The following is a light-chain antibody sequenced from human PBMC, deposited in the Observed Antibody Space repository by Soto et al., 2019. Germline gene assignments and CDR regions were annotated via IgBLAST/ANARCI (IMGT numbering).Light chain of an antibody. Sequence: QSALTQPRSVSGSPGQSVTISCSGTSNDVGGYNYVSWYQQHTGKAPKVMIYDVNRQPSGVPDRFSGSNSGNTASLTISGLNAEDEDDDYCCSYACGSGFWLFGGGTKLTVL. CDR3: CSYACGSGFWL. CDR2: DVN. J-gene: IGLJ3*02. CDR1: SNDVGGYNY. V-gene: IGLV2-11*01.